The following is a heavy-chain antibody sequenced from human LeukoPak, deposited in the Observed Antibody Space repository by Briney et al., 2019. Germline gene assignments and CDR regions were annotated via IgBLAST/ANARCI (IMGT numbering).Heavy chain of an antibody. J-gene: IGHJ4*02. CDR2: IYPGDSDA. CDR3: ARLFDSSGYYVDY. CDR1: GYAFTNYW. Sequence: GESLKISCKGSGYAFTNYWIGWVRQTPGKGLEWMGIIYPGDSDARYRPSFQGQVTISADKSISTAYLQWGSLEASDTAMYYCARLFDSSGYYVDYWGQGTLVTVSS. D-gene: IGHD3-22*01. V-gene: IGHV5-51*01.